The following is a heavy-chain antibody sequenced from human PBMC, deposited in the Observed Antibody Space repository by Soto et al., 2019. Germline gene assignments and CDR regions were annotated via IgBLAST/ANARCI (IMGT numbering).Heavy chain of an antibody. J-gene: IGHJ5*02. CDR1: GYTFTSYG. CDR2: ISAYNGNT. Sequence: QVQLEQSGAEVKKPGASVKVSCKASGYTFTSYGISWVRQAPGQGLEWMGRISAYNGNTNYAQKLQGRVTMTTDTPTSTANTELRSLRSDDTAVYYCARVVGALGHWFDPWGQGNLVTVSS. D-gene: IGHD1-26*01. CDR3: ARVVGALGHWFDP. V-gene: IGHV1-18*01.